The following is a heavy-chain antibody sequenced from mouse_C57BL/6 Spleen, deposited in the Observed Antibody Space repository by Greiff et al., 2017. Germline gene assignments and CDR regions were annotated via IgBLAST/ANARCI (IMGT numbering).Heavy chain of an antibody. Sequence: VKLQESGPELVKPGASVKISCKASGYAFSSSWMNWVKQRPGKGLEWIGRIYPGDGDTNYNGKFKGKATLTADKSSSTAYMQLSSLTSEDSAVYFCAGVVGEGYFDVWGTGTTVTVSS. D-gene: IGHD1-1*01. J-gene: IGHJ1*03. CDR3: AGVVGEGYFDV. V-gene: IGHV1-82*01. CDR2: IYPGDGDT. CDR1: GYAFSSSW.